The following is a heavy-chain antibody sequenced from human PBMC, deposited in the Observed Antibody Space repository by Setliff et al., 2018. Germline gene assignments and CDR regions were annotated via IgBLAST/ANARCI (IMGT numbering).Heavy chain of an antibody. D-gene: IGHD3-3*01. CDR3: ARGGGQIHYDFWSGYFSDPQPNYYYYYMDV. J-gene: IGHJ6*03. CDR2: MNPNSGNT. CDR1: GYTFTSYD. Sequence: ASVKVSCKASGYTFTSYDINWVRQATGQGLEWMGWMNPNSGNTGYAQKFQGRVTITRNTAISTAYMELSSLRSEDTAVYYCARGGGQIHYDFWSGYFSDPQPNYYYYYMDVWGKGTTVTVSS. V-gene: IGHV1-8*03.